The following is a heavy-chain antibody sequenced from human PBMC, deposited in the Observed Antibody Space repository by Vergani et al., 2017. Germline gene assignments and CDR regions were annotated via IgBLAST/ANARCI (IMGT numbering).Heavy chain of an antibody. CDR2: ISSSSTI. D-gene: IGHD6-13*01. J-gene: IGHJ5*02. V-gene: IGHV3-21*05. CDR1: GFTFSSYS. Sequence: EVQLVESGGGLVKPGGSLRLSCAASGFTFSSYSMNWVRQAPGKGLEWVSYISSSSTIYYADSVKGRFTISRDNAKNSLYLQMNSLRAEDTAVYYCAREASSWYSPNWFDPWGQGTLVTVSS. CDR3: AREASSWYSPNWFDP.